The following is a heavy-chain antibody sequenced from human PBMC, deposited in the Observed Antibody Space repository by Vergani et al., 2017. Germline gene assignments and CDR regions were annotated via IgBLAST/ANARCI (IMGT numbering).Heavy chain of an antibody. V-gene: IGHV6-1*01. J-gene: IGHJ5*02. Sequence: QVQLQQSGPGLVKPSQTLSLTCAISGDSVYSNSAAWNWIRQSPSRGLEWLGRTYYRSKWYNDYAVSVKSRITINPDTSKNQFSLQLNSVTPEDTAVYYCARDRVRPYSSSWYYWFDPWGQGTLVTVSS. CDR1: GDSVYSNSAA. D-gene: IGHD6-13*01. CDR2: TYYRSKWYN. CDR3: ARDRVRPYSSSWYYWFDP.